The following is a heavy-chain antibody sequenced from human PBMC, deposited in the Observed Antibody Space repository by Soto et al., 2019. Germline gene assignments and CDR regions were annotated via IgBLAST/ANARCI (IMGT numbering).Heavy chain of an antibody. CDR3: ASAAVTGTAGLDF. Sequence: GASVKVSCKTSGYTFTNYGLTWVRQAPGQGLEWMGWINPNSGGTKSAEKFQGRVTMTRDTSISTAYMELSRLTSDDTAVYYCASAAVTGTAGLDFWGQGTQVTVSS. J-gene: IGHJ4*02. CDR1: GYTFTNYG. CDR2: INPNSGGT. D-gene: IGHD6-19*01. V-gene: IGHV1-2*02.